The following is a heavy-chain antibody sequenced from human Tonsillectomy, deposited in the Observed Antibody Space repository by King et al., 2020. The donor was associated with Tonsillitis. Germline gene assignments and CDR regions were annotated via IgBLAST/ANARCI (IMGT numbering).Heavy chain of an antibody. D-gene: IGHD4-11*01. CDR2: INSDGSRT. V-gene: IGHV3-74*01. Sequence: QLVQSGGGLVQPGGSLRLSCAASGFTFSSYWMHWVRPAPGKGLVWVSRINSDGSRTSYADSVKGRVTISRDNAKNTLYLQMNSLIAEDTAVYYCARSDYSKDAFDIWGQGTMVTVSS. J-gene: IGHJ3*02. CDR1: GFTFSSYW. CDR3: ARSDYSKDAFDI.